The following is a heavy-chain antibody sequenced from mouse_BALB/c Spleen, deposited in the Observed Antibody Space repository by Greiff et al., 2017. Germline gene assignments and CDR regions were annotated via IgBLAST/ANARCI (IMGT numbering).Heavy chain of an antibody. J-gene: IGHJ3*01. CDR2: ISSGGST. Sequence: EVKVVESGGGLVKPGGSLKLSCAASGFTFSSYAMSWVRQTPEKRLEWVASISSGGSTYYPDSVKGRFTISRDNARNILYLQMSSLRSEDTAMYYCARIYYDYDGPFAYWGQGTLVTVSA. CDR3: ARIYYDYDGPFAY. D-gene: IGHD2-4*01. V-gene: IGHV5-6-5*01. CDR1: GFTFSSYA.